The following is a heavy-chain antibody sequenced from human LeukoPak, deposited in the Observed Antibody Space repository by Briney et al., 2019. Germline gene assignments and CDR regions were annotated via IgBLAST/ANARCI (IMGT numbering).Heavy chain of an antibody. CDR2: IYYSEKT. Sequence: SETLSLTCTVAGASLTSTASYWGWIRQPPGKGLEYIGSIYYSEKTSYNPSLKSRVTISVDTSKNQFSLNLSSVTAADTAVYYCARHPTALVSYGFDPWGQGTLVTVSS. D-gene: IGHD5-18*01. CDR1: GASLTSTASY. J-gene: IGHJ5*02. CDR3: ARHPTALVSYGFDP. V-gene: IGHV4-39*01.